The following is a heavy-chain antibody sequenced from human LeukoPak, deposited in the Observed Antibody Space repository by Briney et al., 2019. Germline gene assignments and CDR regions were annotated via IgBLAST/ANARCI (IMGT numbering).Heavy chain of an antibody. CDR1: GFTFTNYA. Sequence: GGSLRLSSTASGFTFTNYAIMWVRQAPGKGLEWVSGIGSGHHTYYADSVRGRFTISRDNSGSTVYLQMNKLRPEDTGLYFCAKANDYGDYGHPDVWGEGASVSVSS. D-gene: IGHD4-17*01. J-gene: IGHJ6*04. CDR3: AKANDYGDYGHPDV. V-gene: IGHV3-23*01. CDR2: IGSGHHT.